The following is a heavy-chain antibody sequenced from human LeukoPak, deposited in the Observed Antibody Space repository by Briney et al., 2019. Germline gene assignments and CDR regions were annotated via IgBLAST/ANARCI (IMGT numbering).Heavy chain of an antibody. CDR1: RFTFSSYA. CDR3: ARDPTGYNYGNSPTFDY. Sequence: PGGSLRLSCAASRFTFSSYAMHWVRQAPGKGLEWVTVISYDGSNKYYADSVKGRFTISRDNSKNTLYLQMNSLRAEDTAVYYCARDPTGYNYGNSPTFDYWGQGTLVTVSS. CDR2: ISYDGSNK. J-gene: IGHJ4*02. D-gene: IGHD5-18*01. V-gene: IGHV3-30-3*01.